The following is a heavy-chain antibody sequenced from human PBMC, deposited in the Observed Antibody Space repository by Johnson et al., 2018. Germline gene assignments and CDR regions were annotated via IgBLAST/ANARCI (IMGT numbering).Heavy chain of an antibody. Sequence: QVQLVQSGAEVKKPGASVKVSCKASGYTFTSYGISWVRQAPGQGLEWMGWITTYSGNTYYTQTLQGRVTMTTNTSTSTAYMELRSLRSDDTAVYYCASGLVNIAAAGDGYYYYGMDVWGRGTTVTVSS. J-gene: IGHJ6*02. V-gene: IGHV1-18*01. D-gene: IGHD6-13*01. CDR3: ASGLVNIAAAGDGYYYYGMDV. CDR1: GYTFTSYG. CDR2: ITTYSGNT.